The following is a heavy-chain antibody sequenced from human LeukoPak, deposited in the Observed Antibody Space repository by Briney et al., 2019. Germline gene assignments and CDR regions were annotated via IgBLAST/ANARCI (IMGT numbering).Heavy chain of an antibody. CDR2: ISPDSGGT. CDR1: GCTFTGYY. Sequence: ASVKVSCKASGCTFTGYYMHWVRQAPGQGLEWMGWISPDSGGTNYAQKFQGRVAMTRDTSISTAYMELSRLRSDDTAIYYCARDFLSDSSDYYYVWFDPWGQGTLVTVSS. CDR3: ARDFLSDSSDYYYVWFDP. J-gene: IGHJ5*02. V-gene: IGHV1-2*02. D-gene: IGHD3-22*01.